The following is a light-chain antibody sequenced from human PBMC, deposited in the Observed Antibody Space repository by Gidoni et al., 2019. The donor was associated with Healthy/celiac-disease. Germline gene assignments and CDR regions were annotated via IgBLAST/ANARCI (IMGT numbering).Light chain of an antibody. Sequence: QSALPQPASVSGSPGQSLTISCTGTSSDVGGYNYVSWYQQHPGKAPKPMIYEVSNRPSGVSNRFSGSKSGNTASLTISGLQAEDEADYYCSSYTSSSTPFYVFGTGTKVTVL. CDR3: SSYTSSSTPFYV. V-gene: IGLV2-14*01. J-gene: IGLJ1*01. CDR1: SSDVGGYNY. CDR2: EVS.